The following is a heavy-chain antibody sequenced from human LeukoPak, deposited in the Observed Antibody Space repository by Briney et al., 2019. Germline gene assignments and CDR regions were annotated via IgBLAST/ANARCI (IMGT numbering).Heavy chain of an antibody. CDR3: AKDRDSSGYYQGGDFDY. Sequence: PGGSLRLSCAASGFTFSSYAMCWVRQAPGKRLEWVSAISGSGGSTYYADSVKGRFTISRDNSKNTLYLQMNSLRAEDTAVYYCAKDRDSSGYYQGGDFDYWGQGTLVTVSS. CDR1: GFTFSSYA. V-gene: IGHV3-23*01. D-gene: IGHD3-22*01. J-gene: IGHJ4*02. CDR2: ISGSGGST.